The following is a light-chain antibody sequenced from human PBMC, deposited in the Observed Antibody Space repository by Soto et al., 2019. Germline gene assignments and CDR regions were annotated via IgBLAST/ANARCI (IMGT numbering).Light chain of an antibody. CDR3: QLFGSSTRYT. Sequence: EIVLTQSPGTLSLSPGERATLSCIASQSVNSNYLAWYQQKPGQATRLLICGASRRATGIPDRLSGSGSGTDFNLTISTVEPEDFAVCYCQLFGSSTRYTFAQGTILEIK. V-gene: IGKV3-20*01. CDR2: GAS. J-gene: IGKJ2*01. CDR1: QSVNSNY.